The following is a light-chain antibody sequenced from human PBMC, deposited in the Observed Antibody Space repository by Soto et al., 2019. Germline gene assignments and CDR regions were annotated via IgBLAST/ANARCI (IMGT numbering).Light chain of an antibody. V-gene: IGLV1-44*01. J-gene: IGLJ1*01. CDR3: VAWDDRLNGYV. CDR1: SSNIGSNT. CDR2: SNN. Sequence: QSVLTQPPSASGTPGQRVTISCSGSSSNIGSNTVNWYQQLPGTAPKLLIYSNNQRPSGVPDRFSGSKSGTSASLAISGLQSEDEADYYCVAWDDRLNGYVFGTGTKVTVL.